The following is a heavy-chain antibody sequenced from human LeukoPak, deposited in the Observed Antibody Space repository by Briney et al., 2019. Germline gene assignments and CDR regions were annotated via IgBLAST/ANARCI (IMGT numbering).Heavy chain of an antibody. CDR2: IIPIFGTA. D-gene: IGHD3-22*01. V-gene: IGHV1-69*13. Sequence: PVASVKVSCKASGGTFSSYAISWVRQAPGQGLEWMGGIIPIFGTANYAQKFQGRVTITADESTSTAYMELSSLRSEDTAVYYCARRETYYYDSGGYSIDAFDIWGQGTMVTVSS. CDR1: GGTFSSYA. CDR3: ARRETYYYDSGGYSIDAFDI. J-gene: IGHJ3*02.